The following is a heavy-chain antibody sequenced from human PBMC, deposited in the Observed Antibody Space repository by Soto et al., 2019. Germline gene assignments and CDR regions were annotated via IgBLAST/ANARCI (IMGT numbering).Heavy chain of an antibody. Sequence: QVQLQESGPGLVKPSETLSLICFVSGEAVGSGQSYWNWIRQAPGKGLEWIGHIFVTGATKYSASLKSRVTMSLDTAKSQISLNLPSVTAADSATYFCARGRPDSAGSSLGRRMDVWGQGTMVTFAS. CDR2: IFVTGAT. CDR1: GEAVGSGQSY. J-gene: IGHJ6*02. CDR3: ARGRPDSAGSSLGRRMDV. D-gene: IGHD3-10*01. V-gene: IGHV4-61*01.